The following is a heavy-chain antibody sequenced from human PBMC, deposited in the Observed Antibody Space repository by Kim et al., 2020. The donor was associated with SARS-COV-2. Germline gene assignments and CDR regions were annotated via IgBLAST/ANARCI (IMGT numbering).Heavy chain of an antibody. J-gene: IGHJ4*02. D-gene: IGHD4-17*01. CDR2: IKEEGSKT. Sequence: GGSLRLSCAASGLTFSSYWMSWVRQAPGKGLEWVANIKEEGSKTHYADSVKGRFTISRDNAKRSLYLQMNSLKDDDTAVYYCARDLTVSTRGFDYWGQGTLVTVSS. CDR3: ARDLTVSTRGFDY. V-gene: IGHV3-7*03. CDR1: GLTFSSYW.